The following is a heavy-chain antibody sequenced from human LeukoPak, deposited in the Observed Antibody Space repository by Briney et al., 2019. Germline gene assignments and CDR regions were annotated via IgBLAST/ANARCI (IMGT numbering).Heavy chain of an antibody. Sequence: ASVKVSCKVSGYTLTELSMHWVRQAPGKGLEWMGGFDPEDGETTYAQKFQGRVTMTEDTSTDTAYMELSSLRSEDTAVYYCSAADTRGYYFDYWGQGTLVTVSS. CDR2: FDPEDGET. V-gene: IGHV1-24*01. CDR1: GYTLTELS. J-gene: IGHJ4*02. CDR3: SAADTRGYYFDY.